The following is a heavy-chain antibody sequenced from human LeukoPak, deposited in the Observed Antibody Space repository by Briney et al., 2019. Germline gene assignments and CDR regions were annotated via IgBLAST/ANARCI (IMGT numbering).Heavy chain of an antibody. Sequence: GGSLRLSCAASGFTFSGSAMHWVRQASGKGLEWVGRIRSKANSYATAYAASVKGRFTISRDDSKNTAYLQMNSLKTEDTAVYYCTRRHYYYYMDVWGEGTTVTVSS. CDR1: GFTFSGSA. V-gene: IGHV3-73*01. CDR2: IRSKANSYAT. CDR3: TRRHYYYYMDV. J-gene: IGHJ6*03.